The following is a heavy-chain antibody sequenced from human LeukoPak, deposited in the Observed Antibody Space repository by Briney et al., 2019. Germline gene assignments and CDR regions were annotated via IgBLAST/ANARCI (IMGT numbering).Heavy chain of an antibody. CDR1: GFTFSTYW. Sequence: GGSLTLSCAASGFTFSTYWMTWVRQAPGKGLEWVADIKQDGTLIYYADSVKGRFTISRDNAKSSVFLQMNSLRVDDTAVYYCARDSPAGSNWRSEPTFDYWGQGTLVPVSS. J-gene: IGHJ4*02. CDR3: ARDSPAGSNWRSEPTFDY. CDR2: IKQDGTLI. V-gene: IGHV3-7*04. D-gene: IGHD1-26*01.